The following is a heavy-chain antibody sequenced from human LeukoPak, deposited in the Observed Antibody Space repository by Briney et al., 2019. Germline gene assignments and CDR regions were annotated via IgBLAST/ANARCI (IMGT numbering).Heavy chain of an antibody. D-gene: IGHD3-3*01. J-gene: IGHJ4*02. CDR2: IYHSGST. Sequence: ASETLSLTCAVSGGSISSSNWWSWVRQPPGQGLEWIGEIYHSGSTNYNPSLKSRVTISVDKSKNQFSLKLSSVTAADTAVYYCARAYYDFWSGYYYTFDYWGQGTLVTVSS. CDR1: GGSISSSNW. CDR3: ARAYYDFWSGYYYTFDY. V-gene: IGHV4-4*02.